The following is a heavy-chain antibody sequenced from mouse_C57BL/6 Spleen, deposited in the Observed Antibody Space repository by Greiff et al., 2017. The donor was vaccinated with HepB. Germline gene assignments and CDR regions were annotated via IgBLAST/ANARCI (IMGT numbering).Heavy chain of an antibody. J-gene: IGHJ4*01. Sequence: VQLVESGPGLVQPSQSLSITCTVSGFSLTSYGVHWVRQSPVKGLEWLGVIWSGGSTDYNAAFISRLSISKDNSKSQVFFKMNSLQADDTAIYYCARKKEAYGNYDAMDYWGQGTSVTVSS. D-gene: IGHD2-10*02. CDR1: GFSLTSYG. V-gene: IGHV2-2*01. CDR3: ARKKEAYGNYDAMDY. CDR2: IWSGGST.